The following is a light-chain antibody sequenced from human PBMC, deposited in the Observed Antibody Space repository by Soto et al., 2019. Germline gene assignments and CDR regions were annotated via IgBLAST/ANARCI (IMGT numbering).Light chain of an antibody. Sequence: DIQMNQSPSTLSGSVGDRVTITCRASQTISSWLAWYQQKPGKAPKLLIYKASTLKSGVPSRFSGSGSGTEFTLTISGLQPDDFATYYCQQYNSYWTFGQGTKVDIK. CDR1: QTISSW. J-gene: IGKJ1*01. CDR3: QQYNSYWT. CDR2: KAS. V-gene: IGKV1-5*03.